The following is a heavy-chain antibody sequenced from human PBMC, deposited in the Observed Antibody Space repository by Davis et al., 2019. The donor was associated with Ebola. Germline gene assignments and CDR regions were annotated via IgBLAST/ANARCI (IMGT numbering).Heavy chain of an antibody. V-gene: IGHV3-53*01. J-gene: IGHJ4*02. CDR3: ARGDGYNFWDY. D-gene: IGHD5-24*01. CDR1: GFTVSSNY. CDR2: IYSGGST. Sequence: GGSLRLSCAASGFTVSSNYMSWVRQAPGKGLEWVSVIYSGGSTYYADSVQGRFTISRDDSKNTLNLQMNSLGVDDTAVFYCARGDGYNFWDYWGQGTLVTVSS.